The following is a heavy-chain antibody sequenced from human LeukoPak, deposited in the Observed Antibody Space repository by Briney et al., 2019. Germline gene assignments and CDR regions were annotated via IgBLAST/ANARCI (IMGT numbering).Heavy chain of an antibody. CDR1: GFTFNTYS. CDR2: ISRASESI. CDR3: ARGATDTTRWFGP. Sequence: GGSLRLSCAASGFTFNTYSMSWVRQAPGKGLEWVSIISRASESIFYADSVKGRFTISRDNAKNSLYLQMNDLRAEDTAAYYCARGATDTTRWFGPWGQGTLVTVSS. D-gene: IGHD1-26*01. V-gene: IGHV3-21*01. J-gene: IGHJ5*02.